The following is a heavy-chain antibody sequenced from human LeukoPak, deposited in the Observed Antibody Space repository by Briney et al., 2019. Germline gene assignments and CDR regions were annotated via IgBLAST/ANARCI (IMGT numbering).Heavy chain of an antibody. D-gene: IGHD3-22*01. J-gene: IGHJ4*02. CDR2: IYYSGST. V-gene: IGHV4-59*08. CDR1: GGSISSYY. CDR3: ARHPYYYDGSGYYDF. Sequence: SEALSLTCTVSGGSISSYYWSWVRQPPGKGLEWVGYIYYSGSTNYNPSLKSRVTISVDTSKNQFSLKLSSVTAADTAVYYCARHPYYYDGSGYYDFWGQGTLVTVSS.